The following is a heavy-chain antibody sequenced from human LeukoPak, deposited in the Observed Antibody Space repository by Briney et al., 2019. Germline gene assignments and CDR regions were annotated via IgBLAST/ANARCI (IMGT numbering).Heavy chain of an antibody. V-gene: IGHV4-59*12. CDR2: IYYSGST. CDR1: GGSISSYY. D-gene: IGHD6-13*01. CDR3: ARGLIRIAAAGPFDY. J-gene: IGHJ4*02. Sequence: SETLSLTCTVSGGSISSYYWSWIRQPPGKGLEWIGYIYYSGSTNYNPSLKSRVTISVDTSKNQFSLKLSSVIAADTAVYYCARGLIRIAAAGPFDYWGQGTLVTVSS.